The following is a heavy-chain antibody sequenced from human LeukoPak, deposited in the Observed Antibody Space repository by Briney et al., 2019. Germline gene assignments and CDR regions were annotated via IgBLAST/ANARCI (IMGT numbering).Heavy chain of an antibody. CDR1: GGSISSYY. CDR3: ARVGNDYSDYDSPRETPNWFDP. J-gene: IGHJ5*02. Sequence: SETLSLTCTVSGGSISSYYWSWIRQPPGKGLEWIGYIYYSGSTNYNPSLKSRVTISVDTSKNQFSLKLSSVTAADTAVYYCARVGNDYSDYDSPRETPNWFDPWGQGTLVTVSS. V-gene: IGHV4-59*01. CDR2: IYYSGST. D-gene: IGHD4-11*01.